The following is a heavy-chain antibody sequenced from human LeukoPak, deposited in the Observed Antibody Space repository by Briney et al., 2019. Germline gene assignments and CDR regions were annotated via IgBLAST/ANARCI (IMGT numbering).Heavy chain of an antibody. V-gene: IGHV4-59*08. D-gene: IGHD6-13*01. CDR3: ARRSSSSSWYVFDY. J-gene: IGHJ4*02. Sequence: SETLSLTCTVSGGSISSYYWSWIRQPPGKGLEWIGYIYYSGSTNYNPSLKSRVTISVDTSKNQFSLKLSSVTAADTAVYYCARRSSSSSWYVFDYWGQGTLVTVSS. CDR2: IYYSGST. CDR1: GGSISSYY.